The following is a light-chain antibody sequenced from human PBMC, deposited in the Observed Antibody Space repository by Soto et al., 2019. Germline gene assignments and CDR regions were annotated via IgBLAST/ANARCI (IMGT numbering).Light chain of an antibody. J-gene: IGKJ4*01. CDR3: QQRNSWPLT. Sequence: EIVLTQSPGTLSLSPGERATLSCRASQSIGSHLAWYQQKTGQAPRIVIYEASTRATGIPARFGGSGSGTEFTLTISSLEPEDFSVYYCQQRNSWPLTFGGGTKVEI. CDR2: EAS. CDR1: QSIGSH. V-gene: IGKV3-11*01.